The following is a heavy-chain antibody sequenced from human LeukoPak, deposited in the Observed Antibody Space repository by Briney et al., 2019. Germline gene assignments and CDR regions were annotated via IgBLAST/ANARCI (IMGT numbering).Heavy chain of an antibody. V-gene: IGHV4-34*01. Sequence: SETLSLTCTVSGDSISNSGYYWGWIRQPPGKGLEWIGEINRSGSTNYNPSLKSRVTISVDTSKNQFSLKLSSVTAADTAVYYCARGLYGDYGSWGQGTLVTVSS. J-gene: IGHJ4*02. CDR2: INRSGST. CDR3: ARGLYGDYGS. CDR1: GDSISNSGYY. D-gene: IGHD4-17*01.